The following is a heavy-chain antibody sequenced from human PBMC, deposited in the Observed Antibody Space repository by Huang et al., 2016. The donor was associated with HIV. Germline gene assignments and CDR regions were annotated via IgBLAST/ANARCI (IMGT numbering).Heavy chain of an antibody. Sequence: QVQLVQSGPEMKKPGASVNVSCKASGYTFFTYSISWVRQAPGQGLEWMGWVSIYKGHTNYEQKCKGRRTLTTDVSTRSAYRELKNLRSDDTAVYYCARFRGPQVTLNWLDPWGQGTLVTVSS. J-gene: IGHJ5*02. CDR2: VSIYKGHT. D-gene: IGHD3-10*01. V-gene: IGHV1-18*01. CDR1: GYTFFTYS. CDR3: ARFRGPQVTLNWLDP.